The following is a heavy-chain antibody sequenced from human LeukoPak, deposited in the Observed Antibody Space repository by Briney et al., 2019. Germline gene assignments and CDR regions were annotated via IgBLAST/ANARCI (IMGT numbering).Heavy chain of an antibody. J-gene: IGHJ3*02. CDR1: GLRFSTYG. Sequence: GGSLRLSCAASGLRFSTYGMHWVRQAPGKGLEWVAYIRHDGTNEHYADSVKGRFTISRDNAKNSLYLQMNSLTAEDTALYYCARGGLPHTFDIWGQGTMVTVSS. V-gene: IGHV3-30*02. CDR2: IRHDGTNE. CDR3: ARGGLPHTFDI. D-gene: IGHD3-16*01.